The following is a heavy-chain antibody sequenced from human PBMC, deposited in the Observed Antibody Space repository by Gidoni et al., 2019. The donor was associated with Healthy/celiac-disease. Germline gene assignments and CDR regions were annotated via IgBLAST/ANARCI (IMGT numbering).Heavy chain of an antibody. D-gene: IGHD5-12*01. CDR1: GGSISSSSYY. CDR3: ARQYSGYELSKDV. V-gene: IGHV4-39*01. J-gene: IGHJ6*04. Sequence: QLQLQESGPGLVKPSETLSLTCTVSGGSISSSSYYWGWIRQPPGKGLEWIGSIYYSGSTYYNPSLKSRVTISVDTSKNQFSLKLSSVTAADTAVYYCARQYSGYELSKDVWGKGTTVTVSS. CDR2: IYYSGST.